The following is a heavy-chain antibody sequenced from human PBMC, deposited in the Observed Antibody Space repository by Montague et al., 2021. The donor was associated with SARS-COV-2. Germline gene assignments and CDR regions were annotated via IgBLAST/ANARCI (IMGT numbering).Heavy chain of an antibody. D-gene: IGHD3-10*01. CDR1: GGSISSSSYY. Sequence: SETLSLTCTVSGGSISSSSYYWGWIRQPPGRGLEWIGSIYYSGSTYSNPSLKSRVTISVDTSKNQFSLKLSSVTAADTAVYYCARDLAGYYGSGSYGGMDVWGQGTTVTVSS. J-gene: IGHJ6*02. CDR2: IYYSGST. CDR3: ARDLAGYYGSGSYGGMDV. V-gene: IGHV4-39*07.